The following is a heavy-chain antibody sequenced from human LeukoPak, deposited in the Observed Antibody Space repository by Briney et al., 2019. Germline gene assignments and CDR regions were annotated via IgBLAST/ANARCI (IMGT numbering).Heavy chain of an antibody. CDR3: ARALNFDRIRYFDL. CDR2: IYSGGST. CDR1: GFTVSSNY. V-gene: IGHV3-53*01. D-gene: IGHD3-9*01. J-gene: IGHJ2*01. Sequence: PGGSLRLSCAASGFTVSSNYMSWVRQAPGKGLEWVSVIYSGGSTYYADSVKGRFTISRDNSKNTLYLQMNSLRAEDTAVYYCARALNFDRIRYFDLWGRGTLVTVSS.